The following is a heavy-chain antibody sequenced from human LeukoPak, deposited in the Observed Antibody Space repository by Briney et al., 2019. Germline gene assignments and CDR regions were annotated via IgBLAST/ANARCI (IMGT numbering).Heavy chain of an antibody. J-gene: IGHJ4*02. D-gene: IGHD7-27*01. CDR2: INPSGGST. CDR3: ARAPNGGLPGGY. Sequence: ASVKVSCKASGYTFTSYYVHWVRQASGQGLEWMGIINPSGGSTNYAQKFQGTVTMTRDTSTSTVYMELSSLRSEDTAVYYCARAPNGGLPGGYWGQGTLVTVSS. CDR1: GYTFTSYY. V-gene: IGHV1-46*01.